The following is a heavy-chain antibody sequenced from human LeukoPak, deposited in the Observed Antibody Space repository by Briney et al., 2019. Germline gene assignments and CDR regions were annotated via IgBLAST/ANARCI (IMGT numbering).Heavy chain of an antibody. CDR3: AKDSDSSGFMNGDVAFDI. CDR2: IDYSGGST. D-gene: IGHD3-22*01. V-gene: IGHV3-23*01. CDR1: GFTLSSYE. Sequence: AGGSLRLSCTVSGFTLSSYEMSWIRQAPGRGLEWVSSIDYSGGSTYYADSVKGRFTISRDNSKNTLYLQMNSLRAEDTAVYYCAKDSDSSGFMNGDVAFDIWGQGTMVTVSS. J-gene: IGHJ3*02.